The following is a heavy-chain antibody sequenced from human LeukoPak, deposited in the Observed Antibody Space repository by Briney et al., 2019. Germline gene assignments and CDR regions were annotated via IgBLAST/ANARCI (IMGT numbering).Heavy chain of an antibody. CDR1: GFTVSSNY. CDR2: IYSGGST. D-gene: IGHD2-15*01. Sequence: GGSLRLSCAASGFTVSSNYMSWVCQAPGKGLEWVSVIYSGGSTYYADSVKGRFTISRDNSKNTLYLQMNSLRAEDTAVYYCARDSYCSGGSCYGKVYYMDVWGKGTTVTVSS. CDR3: ARDSYCSGGSCYGKVYYMDV. V-gene: IGHV3-53*01. J-gene: IGHJ6*03.